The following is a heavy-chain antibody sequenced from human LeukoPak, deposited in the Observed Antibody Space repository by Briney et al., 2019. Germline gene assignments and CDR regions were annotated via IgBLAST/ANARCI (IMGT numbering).Heavy chain of an antibody. D-gene: IGHD6-19*01. CDR2: IYPGDSDT. Sequence: GESLKISWKGSGYSFTNYWIAWVRQMPGKGLEWMGIIYPGDSDTRYSPSFQGQVTISADKSISTAYLQWSSLKASDTAMYYCPRRLNYYMDVWGKGTTVTVSS. CDR3: PRRLNYYMDV. V-gene: IGHV5-51*01. J-gene: IGHJ6*03. CDR1: GYSFTNYW.